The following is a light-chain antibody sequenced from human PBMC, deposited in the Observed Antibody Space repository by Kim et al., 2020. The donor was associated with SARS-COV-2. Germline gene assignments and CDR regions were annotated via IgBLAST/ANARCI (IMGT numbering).Light chain of an antibody. J-gene: IGKJ2*01. Sequence: DIAMTQSPDSLAVSLGERATINCKSSQSVLDRSNNQIYLALYQQKPGQPPKLLISWASIRESGVPDRISGSGSGTDFTLTISSLQAEDVALYYCQQYYSSPFTFGQGTKVDIK. V-gene: IGKV4-1*01. CDR3: QQYYSSPFT. CDR2: WAS. CDR1: QSVLDRSNNQIY.